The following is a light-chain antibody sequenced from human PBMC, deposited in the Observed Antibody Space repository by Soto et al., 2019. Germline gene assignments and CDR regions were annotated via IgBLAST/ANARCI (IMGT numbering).Light chain of an antibody. CDR3: QQTYSSPST. V-gene: IGKV1-39*01. J-gene: IGKJ1*01. CDR2: AAS. CDR1: QSISTF. Sequence: DIQMTQSPSSLSASVGDRVTITCRASQSISTFLNWYQQKPGKAPNLLIYAASTLQSGVPSRFSGSGSGTDFTLTISSLQPEDFAAYSCQQTYSSPSTFGQGTKVEIK.